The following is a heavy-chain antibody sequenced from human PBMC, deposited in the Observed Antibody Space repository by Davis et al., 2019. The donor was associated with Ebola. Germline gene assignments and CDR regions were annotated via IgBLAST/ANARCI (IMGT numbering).Heavy chain of an antibody. D-gene: IGHD2-2*02. CDR2: IYTSGST. Sequence: PSETLSLTCAVSGYSISSGYYWGWIRQPPGKGLEWFGRIYTSGSTNYNPSLKSRVTISVDTSKNQFSLKLSSVTAADTAVYYCARGGYCSSTSCYRRGYYFDYWGQGTLVTVSS. V-gene: IGHV4-38-2*01. J-gene: IGHJ4*02. CDR1: GYSISSGYY. CDR3: ARGGYCSSTSCYRRGYYFDY.